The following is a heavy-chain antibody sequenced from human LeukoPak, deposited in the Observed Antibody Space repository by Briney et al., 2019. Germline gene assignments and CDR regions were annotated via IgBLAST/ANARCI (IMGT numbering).Heavy chain of an antibody. CDR3: ARDDAVPGIIFDY. CDR1: GFTFSSYW. CDR2: IHSDGSSR. D-gene: IGHD1-1*01. Sequence: GGSLRLSCAASGFTFSSYWMHWVRQAPGKGLVWVSRIHSDGSSRKYADSVRGRFTISRDNAKKTLYLQMNSLRAEDTAVYFCARDDAVPGIIFDYWGQGTLATVSS. V-gene: IGHV3-74*03. J-gene: IGHJ4*02.